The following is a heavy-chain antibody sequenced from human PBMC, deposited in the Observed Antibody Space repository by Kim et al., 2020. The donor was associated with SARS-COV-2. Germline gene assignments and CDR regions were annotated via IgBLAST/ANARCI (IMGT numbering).Heavy chain of an antibody. Sequence: DSVKGRFTISRDNSKNTLYLQMNSLRAEDTAVYYCAKRRDYGDHHDAFDIWGQGTMVTVSS. J-gene: IGHJ3*02. D-gene: IGHD4-17*01. CDR3: AKRRDYGDHHDAFDI. V-gene: IGHV3-53*01.